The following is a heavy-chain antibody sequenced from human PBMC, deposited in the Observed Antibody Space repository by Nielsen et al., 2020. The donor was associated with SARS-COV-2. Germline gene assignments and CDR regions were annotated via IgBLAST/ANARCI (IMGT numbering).Heavy chain of an antibody. V-gene: IGHV4-4*02. CDR1: GGSISSSNW. J-gene: IGHJ5*02. Sequence: SETLSLTCAVSGGSISSSNWWSWVRPPPGKGLEWIGEIYHSGSTNYNPSLKSRVTISVDKSKNQFSLKLSSVTAADTAVYYCAIRSSGYYNWFDPWGQGTLVTASS. D-gene: IGHD3-22*01. CDR3: AIRSSGYYNWFDP. CDR2: IYHSGST.